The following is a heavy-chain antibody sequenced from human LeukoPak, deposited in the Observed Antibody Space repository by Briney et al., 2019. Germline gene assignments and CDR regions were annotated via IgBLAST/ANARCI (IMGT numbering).Heavy chain of an antibody. CDR1: GFTFSSYW. CDR2: IKQDGSEK. Sequence: GGSLRLSCAASGFTFSSYWMSWVRQAPGRGLEWVANIKQDGSEKYYVDSVKGRFTISRDNAKNTLYLQMNSLRAEDTAVYYCARGGVNYDILTGYYEDYFDYWGQGTLVTVSS. J-gene: IGHJ4*02. V-gene: IGHV3-7*01. CDR3: ARGGVNYDILTGYYEDYFDY. D-gene: IGHD3-9*01.